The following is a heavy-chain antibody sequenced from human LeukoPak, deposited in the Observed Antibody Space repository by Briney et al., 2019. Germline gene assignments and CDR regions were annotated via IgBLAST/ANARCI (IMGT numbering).Heavy chain of an antibody. CDR2: INPNSGGT. V-gene: IGHV1-2*06. D-gene: IGHD2-21*02. CDR1: GYTFTGYY. Sequence: ASVKVSCKASGYTFTGYYMHWVRQAPGQGLEWMGRINPNSGGTNYAQKFQGRVTMTRDTSISTAYMELSRLRSDDTAVHYCARDQKIVVVTAILDYWGQGTLVTVSS. CDR3: ARDQKIVVVTAILDY. J-gene: IGHJ4*02.